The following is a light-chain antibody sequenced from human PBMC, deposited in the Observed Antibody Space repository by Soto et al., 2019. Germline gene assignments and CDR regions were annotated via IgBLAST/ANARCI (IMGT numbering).Light chain of an antibody. V-gene: IGKV3-15*01. CDR1: QSVSGN. CDR2: GAS. CDR3: QQYNKWPPWT. Sequence: EIVMTQSPATLSVSPGGRATLSCRASQSVSGNLAWYQQKPGQAPRLLIYGASTRATGIPARFSGSGSGTEFTLTISSLQSEDFAVYYCQQYNKWPPWTFGQGTKVEIK. J-gene: IGKJ1*01.